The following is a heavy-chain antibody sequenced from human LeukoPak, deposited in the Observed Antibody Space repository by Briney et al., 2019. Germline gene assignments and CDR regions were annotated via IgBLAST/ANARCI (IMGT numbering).Heavy chain of an antibody. D-gene: IGHD1-26*01. CDR1: GYTFTSYY. CDR3: ANSGTETYFDY. Sequence: GASVKVSCKASGYTFTSYYMHWVRQAPGQGLEWMGIINPSGGSTSYAQKFQGRVTMTRDTSTSTVYMELSSLRSEDTAVYYCANSGTETYFDYWGQGTLVTVSS. CDR2: INPSGGST. J-gene: IGHJ4*02. V-gene: IGHV1-46*01.